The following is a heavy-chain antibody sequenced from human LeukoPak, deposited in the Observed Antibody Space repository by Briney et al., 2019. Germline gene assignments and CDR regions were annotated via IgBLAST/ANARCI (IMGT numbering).Heavy chain of an antibody. CDR1: GCTFTSYA. D-gene: IGHD3-22*01. Sequence: ASVKVSCKASGCTFTSYAMHWVRQAPGQRLEWMGWINAGNGNTKYSQKFQGRVTITRDTSASTAYMELSSLRSEDTAVYYCATRVTYYYDSSGEDYFDYWGQGTLVTVSS. J-gene: IGHJ4*02. CDR2: INAGNGNT. CDR3: ATRVTYYYDSSGEDYFDY. V-gene: IGHV1-3*01.